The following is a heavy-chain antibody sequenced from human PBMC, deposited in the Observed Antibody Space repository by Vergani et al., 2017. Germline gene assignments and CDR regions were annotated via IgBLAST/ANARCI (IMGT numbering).Heavy chain of an antibody. CDR2: IFPGYSET. CDR3: ARHLLGWEIHDAFAF. CDR1: GYSFSNYW. V-gene: IGHV5-51*01. J-gene: IGHJ3*01. D-gene: IGHD4-23*01. Sequence: EVLLVQSGADVKKSRESLKISCKASGYSFSNYWIGWVRQMPGKGLVWIGIIFPGYSETKYNPSFQGQVIISADTSISTAYLQWSSLKASDTAIYYCARHLLGWEIHDAFAFWGQGTMVTVSS.